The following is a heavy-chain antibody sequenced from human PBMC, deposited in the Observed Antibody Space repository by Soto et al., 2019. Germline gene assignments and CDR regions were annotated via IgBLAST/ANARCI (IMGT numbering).Heavy chain of an antibody. CDR1: GFTFSSYS. CDR3: ARVPQGGIAYMDV. Sequence: PGGSLRLSCAASGFTFSSYSMNWVRQAPGKGLEWVSYISSSSSTIYYADSVKGRFTIPRDNAQNSLYLQMNRLRAEDTAVYYCARVPQGGIAYMDVWGKGTTVTVSS. CDR2: ISSSSSTI. D-gene: IGHD6-13*01. J-gene: IGHJ6*03. V-gene: IGHV3-48*01.